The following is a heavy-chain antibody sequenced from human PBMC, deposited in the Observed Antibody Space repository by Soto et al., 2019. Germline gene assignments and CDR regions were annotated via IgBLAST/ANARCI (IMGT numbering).Heavy chain of an antibody. V-gene: IGHV1-69*04. D-gene: IGHD3-9*01. J-gene: IGHJ5*02. CDR2: IIPILGIA. CDR3: ARDRMDDICPGPCRCEP. CDR1: GGTFSSYT. Sequence: SVKVSCKASGGTFSSYTISWVRQAPGRGLEWMGRIIPILGIANYAQKFQGRVTITADKSTSTAYMELSSLRSEDTAVYYCARDRMDDICPGPCRCEPWGQGTIATFS.